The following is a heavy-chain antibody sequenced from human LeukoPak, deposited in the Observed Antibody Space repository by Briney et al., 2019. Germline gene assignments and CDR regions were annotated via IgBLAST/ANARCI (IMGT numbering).Heavy chain of an antibody. CDR1: GGSLSRSGYY. CDR3: ARSVAYTSGWYIDY. V-gene: IGHV4-39*01. D-gene: IGHD6-19*01. Sequence: SETLSLTCTVSGGSLSRSGYYWGWIRQPPGKGLEWIGNFYYGGSTYYNPSLKSRVTISVDTSKNQFSLNLNSVTAADTAVSFCARSVAYTSGWYIDYWGQETLVTLSS. J-gene: IGHJ4*02. CDR2: FYYGGST.